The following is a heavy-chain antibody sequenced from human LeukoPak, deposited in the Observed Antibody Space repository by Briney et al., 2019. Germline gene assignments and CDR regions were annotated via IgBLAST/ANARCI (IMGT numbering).Heavy chain of an antibody. CDR3: ARKSSTIFGVVTLFDY. Sequence: SETLSLTCAVYGGSFSGYYWSWIRQPPGKGLEWIGEINHSGSTNYNPSLKSRVTISVDTSKNQFSLKLSSVTAADTAVYYCARKSSTIFGVVTLFDYWGQGTLVTVSS. D-gene: IGHD3-3*01. CDR2: INHSGST. CDR1: GGSFSGYY. V-gene: IGHV4-34*01. J-gene: IGHJ4*02.